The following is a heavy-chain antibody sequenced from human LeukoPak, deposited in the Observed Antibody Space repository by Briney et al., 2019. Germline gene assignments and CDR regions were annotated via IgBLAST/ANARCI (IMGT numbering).Heavy chain of an antibody. Sequence: GGSLRLSCAASGFTFSSYSMNWVRQAPGKGLEWVSSISSSSSYVYYADSVKGRFTISRDNAKNSLYLQMNSLRAEDTAVYYCAGIHDFWSGYQVGAYGMDVWGQGTTVTVSS. CDR3: AGIHDFWSGYQVGAYGMDV. D-gene: IGHD3-3*01. J-gene: IGHJ6*02. CDR1: GFTFSSYS. V-gene: IGHV3-21*01. CDR2: ISSSSSYV.